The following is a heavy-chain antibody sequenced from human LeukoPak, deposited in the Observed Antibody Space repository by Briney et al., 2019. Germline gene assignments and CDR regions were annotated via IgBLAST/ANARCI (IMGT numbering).Heavy chain of an antibody. CDR3: ARGIAAAGRGNWFDP. Sequence: SVKVSCKASGGTFSRYAISWVRQAPGQGLEWMGGIIPIFGTANFAQKFQGRVTITTDESTSTAYMELSSLRSEDTAVYYCARGIAAAGRGNWFDPWGQGTLVTVSS. D-gene: IGHD6-13*01. J-gene: IGHJ5*02. V-gene: IGHV1-69*05. CDR2: IIPIFGTA. CDR1: GGTFSRYA.